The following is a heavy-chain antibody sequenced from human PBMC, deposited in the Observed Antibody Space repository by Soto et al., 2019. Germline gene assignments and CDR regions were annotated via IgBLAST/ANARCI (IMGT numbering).Heavy chain of an antibody. CDR3: ARGGDSSSSFYYYYGMDV. CDR1: GFTFSSYS. J-gene: IGHJ6*02. V-gene: IGHV3-21*01. D-gene: IGHD6-6*01. CDR2: ISSSSYI. Sequence: GGSLRLSCAASGFTFSSYSMNWVRQAPGKGLEWVSSISSSSYIYYADSVKGRFTISRDNAKNSLYLQMNSLRAEDTAVYYCARGGDSSSSFYYYYGMDVWGQGTTVTVSS.